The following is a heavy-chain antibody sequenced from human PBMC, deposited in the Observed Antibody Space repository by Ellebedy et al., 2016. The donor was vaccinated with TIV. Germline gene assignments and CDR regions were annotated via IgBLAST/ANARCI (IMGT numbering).Heavy chain of an antibody. Sequence: ASVKVSXXASGGSFNTYGISLVRQAPGQGLEWMGGIIPIFGKSNNAQKFQGRVTITADESTSTAYMELSSLGSEDTAMYYCARGSDGHTYTMDVWGQGTTVTVSS. D-gene: IGHD3-10*01. CDR1: GGSFNTYG. V-gene: IGHV1-69*13. J-gene: IGHJ6*02. CDR3: ARGSDGHTYTMDV. CDR2: IIPIFGKS.